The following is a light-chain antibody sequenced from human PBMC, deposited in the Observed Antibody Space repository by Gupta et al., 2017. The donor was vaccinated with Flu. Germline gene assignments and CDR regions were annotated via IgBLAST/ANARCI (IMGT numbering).Light chain of an antibody. CDR2: NYN. J-gene: IGLJ2*01. V-gene: IGLV1-40*01. CDR1: SSNIGAHYD. Sequence: QSVLTQPPSVSGAPGQRVTISCTGSSSNIGAHYDVQWYQQLPGTAPKILIYNYNNRPSGVPDRFSGSKSGTSASLAITGLQAEDEADYYCQSYDSSLNGVIFGGGTKLTVL. CDR3: QSYDSSLNGVI.